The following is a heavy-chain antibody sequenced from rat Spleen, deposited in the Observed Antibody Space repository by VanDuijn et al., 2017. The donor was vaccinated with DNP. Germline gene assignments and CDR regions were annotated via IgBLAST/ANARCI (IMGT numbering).Heavy chain of an antibody. CDR2: ISYDGGSI. J-gene: IGHJ4*01. CDR1: GFTFSDYY. D-gene: IGHD1-6*01. CDR3: VRGILRLHAMDA. V-gene: IGHV5-22*01. Sequence: EVQLVESGGGLVRPGRSLKLSCAASGFTFSDYYMAWVRQAPTKGLEWVAYISYDGGSISYGDSVKGRFTISRDNAKSTLYLQMNSLRSEDMATYYCVRGILRLHAMDAWGQGTSVTVSS.